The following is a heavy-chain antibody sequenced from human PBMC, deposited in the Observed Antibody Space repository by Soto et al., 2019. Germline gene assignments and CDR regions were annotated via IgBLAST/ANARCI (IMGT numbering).Heavy chain of an antibody. Sequence: SETLSLTYAVFSGSISSGGYSWSWIRQPPGKGLEWIGYMYDSGSTYYNPSLKSRVTISIDRSKNQFSLKLSSVTAADTAVYYCARLPDYWGQGILVTVSS. CDR3: ARLPDY. CDR2: MYDSGST. J-gene: IGHJ4*02. CDR1: SGSISSGGYS. D-gene: IGHD2-2*01. V-gene: IGHV4-30-2*01.